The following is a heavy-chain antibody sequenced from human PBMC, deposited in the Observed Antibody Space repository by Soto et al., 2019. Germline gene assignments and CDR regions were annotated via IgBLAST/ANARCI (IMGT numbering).Heavy chain of an antibody. CDR2: IYYSGST. J-gene: IGHJ4*02. CDR1: GGSISSSSYY. D-gene: IGHD3-10*01. V-gene: IGHV4-39*01. CDR3: ATLWFGEGNY. Sequence: QLQLQESGPGLVKPSETLSLTCTVSGGSISSSSYYWSWIRQPPGKVLEWIGNIYYSGSTSYNPSLKSRVTISGDTSNNQFSLKLSSVTAADTAVYYCATLWFGEGNYWGQGTLVTVSS.